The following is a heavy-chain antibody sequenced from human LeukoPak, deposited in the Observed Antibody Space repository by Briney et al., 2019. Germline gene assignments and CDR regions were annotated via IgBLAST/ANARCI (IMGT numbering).Heavy chain of an antibody. CDR1: VGSIGGTS. Sequence: SETLSSTATASVGSIGGTSWSWFGQPQGKGLGGIGYFFYSGSANYNPSLKSRVTISVDTSKNQFSLQLSSVTAADTAVYYCARVGYSSGRATYYFDYWGQGTLVTVSS. CDR3: ARVGYSSGRATYYFDY. V-gene: IGHV4-59*01. CDR2: FFYSGSA. J-gene: IGHJ4*02. D-gene: IGHD6-19*01.